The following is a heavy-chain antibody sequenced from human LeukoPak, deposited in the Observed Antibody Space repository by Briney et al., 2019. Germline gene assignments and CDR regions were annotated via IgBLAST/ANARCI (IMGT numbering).Heavy chain of an antibody. Sequence: SETLSLTCTVPGGSISSYYWSWIRQPPGKGLEWIGYIYYSGSTNYNPSLKSRVTISVDTSKNQFSLKLSSVTAADTAVYYCAAERWLQLGFDYWGQGTLVTVSS. V-gene: IGHV4-59*01. CDR2: IYYSGST. D-gene: IGHD5-24*01. J-gene: IGHJ4*02. CDR1: GGSISSYY. CDR3: AAERWLQLGFDY.